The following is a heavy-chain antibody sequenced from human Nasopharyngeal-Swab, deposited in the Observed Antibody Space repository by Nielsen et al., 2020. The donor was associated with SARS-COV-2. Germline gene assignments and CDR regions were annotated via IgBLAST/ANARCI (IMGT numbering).Heavy chain of an antibody. V-gene: IGHV4-59*01. D-gene: IGHD3-22*01. J-gene: IGHJ4*02. CDR1: GGSTGSYY. CDR3: ARTAPTYYYDSSGYWVDY. Sequence: SETLSLTCTVSGGSTGSYYWSWIRQTPGKGLEWIGYIYYSGSTNYNPSLKSRVTMSVDTSKKQFSLKLSSVTAADTAVYYCARTAPTYYYDSSGYWVDYWGQGTLVTVSS. CDR2: IYYSGST.